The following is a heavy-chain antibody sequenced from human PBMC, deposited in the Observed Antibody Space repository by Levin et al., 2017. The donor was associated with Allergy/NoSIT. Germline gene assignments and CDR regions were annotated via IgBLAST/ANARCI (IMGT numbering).Heavy chain of an antibody. D-gene: IGHD6-19*01. V-gene: IGHV3-30*04. CDR2: ISYDGSNK. Sequence: GESLKISCAASGFTFSSYAMHWVRQAPGKGLEWVAVISYDGSNKYYADSVKGRFTISRDNSKNTLYLQMNSLRAEDTAVYYCARDMVQQWLGTNHHYYYYYGMDVWGQGTTVTVSS. CDR1: GFTFSSYA. CDR3: ARDMVQQWLGTNHHYYYYYGMDV. J-gene: IGHJ6*02.